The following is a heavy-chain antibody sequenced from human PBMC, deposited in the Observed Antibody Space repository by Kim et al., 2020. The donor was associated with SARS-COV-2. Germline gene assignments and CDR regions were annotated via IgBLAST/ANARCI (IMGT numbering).Heavy chain of an antibody. D-gene: IGHD7-27*01. V-gene: IGHV4-34*01. Sequence: SETLSLSCAVYVGSFSGYHWSWIRQPPGKGLEWIGEINHSGATNYNPSLKSRVAISVATSKNQFSLKLNSVTVADTAVYFCPGGRAGVVPSPMLGIGPHYDYSARDVWGRGTTVPVSS. CDR3: PGGRAGVVPSPMLGIGPHYDYSARDV. CDR2: INHSGAT. CDR1: VGSFSGYH. J-gene: IGHJ6*02.